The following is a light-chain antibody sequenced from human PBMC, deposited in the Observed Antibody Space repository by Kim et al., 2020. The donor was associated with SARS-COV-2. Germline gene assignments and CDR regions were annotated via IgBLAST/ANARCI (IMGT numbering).Light chain of an antibody. V-gene: IGLV1-44*01. J-gene: IGLJ3*02. Sequence: WVSISCSGSSYNIGSNAVNWFQRLPGSAPKLLINRNNQRPSGVPDRFYGSKSGTSASLAISGLQSEDEGDYYCAAWDDSLNGHWVFGGGTKLTVL. CDR3: AAWDDSLNGHWV. CDR2: RNN. CDR1: SYNIGSNA.